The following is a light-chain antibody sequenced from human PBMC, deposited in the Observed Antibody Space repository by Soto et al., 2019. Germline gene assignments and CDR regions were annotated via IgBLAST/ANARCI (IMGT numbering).Light chain of an antibody. CDR3: QQYGRSPPFT. CDR1: QSVSSSY. J-gene: IGKJ2*01. CDR2: GAS. V-gene: IGKV3-20*01. Sequence: EIVLTQSPGTLSLSPGERATLSCRASQSVSSSYIAWYQQNPGQAPRLLIYGASSRATGIPDRFSGSGSGTDFTLTISRLEPEDFAVYFCQQYGRSPPFTFGQGTKV.